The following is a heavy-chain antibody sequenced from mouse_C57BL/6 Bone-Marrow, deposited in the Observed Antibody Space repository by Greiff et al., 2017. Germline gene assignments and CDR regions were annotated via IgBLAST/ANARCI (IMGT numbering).Heavy chain of an antibody. Sequence: EVQGVESGGDLVKPGGSLKLSCAASGFTFSSYGMSWVRQTPDKRLEWVATISSGGSYTYYPDSVKGRFTISRDNAKNTLYLQMSSLKSEDTAMYYCARMSYGSSFYFDYWGQGTTLTVSS. D-gene: IGHD1-1*01. V-gene: IGHV5-6*01. CDR1: GFTFSSYG. CDR2: ISSGGSYT. J-gene: IGHJ2*01. CDR3: ARMSYGSSFYFDY.